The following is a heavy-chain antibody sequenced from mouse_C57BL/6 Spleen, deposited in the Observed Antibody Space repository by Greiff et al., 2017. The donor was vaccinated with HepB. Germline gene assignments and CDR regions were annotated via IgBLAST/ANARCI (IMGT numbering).Heavy chain of an antibody. CDR1: GYSITSGYY. J-gene: IGHJ2*01. Sequence: ESGPGLVKPSQSLSLTCSVTGYSITSGYYWNWIRQFPGNKLEWMGYISYDGSNNYNPSLKNRISITRDTSKNQFFLKLNSVTTEDTATYYCARRLLLFDYFDYWGQGTTLTVSS. D-gene: IGHD1-1*01. CDR3: ARRLLLFDYFDY. V-gene: IGHV3-6*01. CDR2: ISYDGSN.